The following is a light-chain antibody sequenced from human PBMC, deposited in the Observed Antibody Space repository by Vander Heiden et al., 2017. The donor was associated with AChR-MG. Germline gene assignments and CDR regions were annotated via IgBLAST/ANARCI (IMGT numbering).Light chain of an antibody. Sequence: SYALRTPPSLSVSPGQQATITCSGNSWRDKFVSWYQHKPGQSPVVVIDQNDKWPSGTPDRFAGSKSGNTATLGISVTQTVDEADYYCQAGDGSTGVFGGGTKLTVL. CDR1: SWRDKF. CDR3: QAGDGSTGV. CDR2: QND. V-gene: IGLV3-1*01. J-gene: IGLJ3*02.